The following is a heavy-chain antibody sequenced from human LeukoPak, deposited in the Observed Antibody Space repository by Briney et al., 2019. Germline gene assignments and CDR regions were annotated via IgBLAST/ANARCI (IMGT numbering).Heavy chain of an antibody. V-gene: IGHV1-24*01. D-gene: IGHD6-19*01. J-gene: IGHJ4*02. CDR1: GYTLTELS. Sequence: GASVKVSCKVSGYTLTELSMHWVRQAPGKGLEWMGSFDPEDGETIYAQKFQGRVTMTEDTSTDTAYMELSSLRSEDTAVYYCATDPRVIAVAGTDYWGQGTLVTVSS. CDR3: ATDPRVIAVAGTDY. CDR2: FDPEDGET.